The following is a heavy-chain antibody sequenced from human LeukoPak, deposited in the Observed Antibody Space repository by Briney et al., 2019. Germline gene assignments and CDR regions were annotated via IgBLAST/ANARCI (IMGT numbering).Heavy chain of an antibody. V-gene: IGHV3-7*03. Sequence: GGSLRLSCAASGFTFSSYWMNWARQAPGKGLEWVASINHNGNVNYYVDSVKGRFTISRDNAKNSLYLQMNSLRAEDTALYFCAKKAQYNGNYPLDYWGQGTLVTVSS. CDR1: GFTFSSYW. J-gene: IGHJ4*02. CDR3: AKKAQYNGNYPLDY. D-gene: IGHD1-26*01. CDR2: INHNGNVN.